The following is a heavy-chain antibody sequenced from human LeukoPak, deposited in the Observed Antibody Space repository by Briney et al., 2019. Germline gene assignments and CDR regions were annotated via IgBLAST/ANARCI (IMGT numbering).Heavy chain of an antibody. CDR3: AKGRYCDSTTCAYHGLDV. CDR1: GFTFSRYA. CDR2: ITGSCGTT. D-gene: IGHD2-2*01. V-gene: IGHV3-23*01. Sequence: QTGGSLRLFCAASGFTFSRYAMSCVPRARGKGLEGVSTITGSCGTTNYEDSVKGRFTISRDNSKNTLSLQVNSLSAEDTAVYYCAKGRYCDSTTCAYHGLDVWGQGTTVTVSS. J-gene: IGHJ6*02.